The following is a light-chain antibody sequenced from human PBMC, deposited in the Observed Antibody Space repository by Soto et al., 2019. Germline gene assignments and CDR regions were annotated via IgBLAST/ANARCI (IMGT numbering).Light chain of an antibody. CDR1: QAISNY. CDR2: AAS. Sequence: DIQMTQSPSSLSASVGYRVTITCRASQAISNYLAWYQQKPGKVPKLLIYAASTLQSGVPSRFSGSGSGTDFTLTIRRLEAEDSAVYYCQHYGSSPPYTFGQGTTGDIK. V-gene: IGKV1-27*01. CDR3: QHYGSSPPYT. J-gene: IGKJ2*01.